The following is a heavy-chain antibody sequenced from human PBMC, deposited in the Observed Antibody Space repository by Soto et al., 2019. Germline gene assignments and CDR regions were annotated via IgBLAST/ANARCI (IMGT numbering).Heavy chain of an antibody. D-gene: IGHD3-16*01. Sequence: EVQLVQSGAEVKKPGESLRISCQGSGYSFTSDRITWVRQMPGKGLEWMGMIDPSDSYTNYSPSFQGHVTISADKSISTAYLQWSTLRASDTATYYCARRGVTTLGFWGQGTLVTVSS. J-gene: IGHJ4*02. CDR1: GYSFTSDR. CDR2: IDPSDSYT. CDR3: ARRGVTTLGF. V-gene: IGHV5-10-1*01.